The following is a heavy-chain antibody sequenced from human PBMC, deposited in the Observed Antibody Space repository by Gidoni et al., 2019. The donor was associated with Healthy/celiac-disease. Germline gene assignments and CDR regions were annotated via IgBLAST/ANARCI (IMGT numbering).Heavy chain of an antibody. CDR3: ARDPTVAGGAAGLDY. CDR2: VYYSGST. D-gene: IGHD6-13*01. V-gene: IGHV4-59*12. J-gene: IGHJ4*02. CDR1: GASISDYY. Sequence: QVQLQESGPGLVRPSETPSLTCTVSGASISDYYWSWIRQPPGKGLEWIGYVYYSGSTNYNPSLKSRVTISVDTSKNHFSLKLSSVTAADTAVYYCARDPTVAGGAAGLDYWGQGTLVTVSS.